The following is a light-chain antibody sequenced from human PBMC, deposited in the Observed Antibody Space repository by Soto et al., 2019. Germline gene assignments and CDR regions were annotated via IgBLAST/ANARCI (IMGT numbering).Light chain of an antibody. V-gene: IGKV3-20*01. CDR2: GAS. CDR1: QSVSSNY. CDR3: HQYGSAPWT. J-gene: IGKJ1*01. Sequence: IVLTQSPGTLSLSPGERGALSCRASQSVSSNYVAWYQQKPGQAPRLLISGASNRATGTPDRFRGSGSGTDFTRTITRLEPEDFAVYYCHQYGSAPWTFGQGTKVEIK.